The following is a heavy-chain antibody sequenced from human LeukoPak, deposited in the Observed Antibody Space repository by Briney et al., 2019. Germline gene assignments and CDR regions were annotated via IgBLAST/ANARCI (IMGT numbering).Heavy chain of an antibody. J-gene: IGHJ4*02. CDR2: ISSNGGST. Sequence: GGSLRLSCAASGFTFSSYAMHWVRQAPGKGLEYVSAISSNGGSTYYANSVKGRFTISRDNSKNTLYLQMGSLRAEDMAVYYCARSPPLYDFWSGPADYWGQGTLVTVSS. CDR1: GFTFSSYA. V-gene: IGHV3-64*01. D-gene: IGHD3-3*01. CDR3: ARSPPLYDFWSGPADY.